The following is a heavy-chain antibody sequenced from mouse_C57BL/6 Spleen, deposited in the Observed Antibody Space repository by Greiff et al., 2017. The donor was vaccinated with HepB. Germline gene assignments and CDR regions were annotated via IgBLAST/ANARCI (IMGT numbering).Heavy chain of an antibody. CDR1: GYAFSSYW. Sequence: QVQLQQSGAELVKPGASVKISCKASGYAFSSYWMNWVNQRPGKGLEWIGQIYPGDGDTNYNGKFKGKATLTADKSSSTAYMQLSSLTSEDSAVYFCARGGLRRRAMDYWGQGTSVTVSS. J-gene: IGHJ4*01. CDR2: IYPGDGDT. D-gene: IGHD2-4*01. CDR3: ARGGLRRRAMDY. V-gene: IGHV1-80*01.